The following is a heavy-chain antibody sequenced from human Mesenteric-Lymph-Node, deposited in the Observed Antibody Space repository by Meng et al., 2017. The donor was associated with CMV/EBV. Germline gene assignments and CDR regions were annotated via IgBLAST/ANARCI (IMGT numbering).Heavy chain of an antibody. D-gene: IGHD2-2*01. CDR1: GGSSGGQTW. J-gene: IGHJ4*02. CDR2: IDQNGGA. V-gene: IGHV4-4*02. Sequence: GGSSGGQTWWSWVRQPPGKGLEWIGQIDQNGGANYSPSLKSRVTMSVDRSKSQLSLTLRSVSAADTAVFYCARHQGFSFDYWGQGALVTVSS. CDR3: ARHQGFSFDY.